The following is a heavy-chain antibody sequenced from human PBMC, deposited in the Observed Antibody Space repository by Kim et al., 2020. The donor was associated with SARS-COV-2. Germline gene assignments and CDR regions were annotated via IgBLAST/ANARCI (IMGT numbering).Heavy chain of an antibody. CDR2: ISGSGGST. D-gene: IGHD6-19*01. Sequence: GGSLRLSCAASGFTFSSYAMSWVRKAPGKGLEWVSAISGSGGSTYYADSVKGRFTISRDNSKNTLYLQMNSLRAEDTAVYYCAKGGGVAVGVYFDYWGQGTLLTVSS. J-gene: IGHJ4*02. V-gene: IGHV3-23*01. CDR1: GFTFSSYA. CDR3: AKGGGVAVGVYFDY.